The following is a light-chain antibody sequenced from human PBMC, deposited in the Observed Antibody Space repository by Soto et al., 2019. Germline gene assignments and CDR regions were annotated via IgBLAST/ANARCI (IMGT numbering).Light chain of an antibody. J-gene: IGKJ3*01. V-gene: IGKV1-5*01. CDR1: QSVRSW. Sequence: DIQMTQSPSTLSASLGNRVTITCRASQSVRSWLAWYQQKPGRSPNLLIYDASSLQSGVPSRFSGSGFGIEFPLTISSLQAHDFATYYCQQYSNYSFTFGPGTKVDIK. CDR3: QQYSNYSFT. CDR2: DAS.